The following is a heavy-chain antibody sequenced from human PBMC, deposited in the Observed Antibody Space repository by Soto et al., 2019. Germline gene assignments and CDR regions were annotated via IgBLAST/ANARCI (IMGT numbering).Heavy chain of an antibody. Sequence: GGSLRLSCAASGFTFSSYAMSWVRQAPGKGLEWVSAISGSGGSTYYADSVKGRFTISRDNSKNTLYLQMNSLRAEDTAVYYCATLGTFSSGWNEYFQHWGQGTLVPVSS. D-gene: IGHD6-19*01. CDR3: ATLGTFSSGWNEYFQH. J-gene: IGHJ1*01. CDR1: GFTFSSYA. CDR2: ISGSGGST. V-gene: IGHV3-23*01.